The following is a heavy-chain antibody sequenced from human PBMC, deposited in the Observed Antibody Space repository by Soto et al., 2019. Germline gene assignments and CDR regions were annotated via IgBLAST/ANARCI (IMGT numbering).Heavy chain of an antibody. Sequence: ASVKVSCKASGYTFTSYVVHWVRQAPGQRLEWMGWINAGNGNTKYSQKFQGRVTITRDTSASTAYMELSSLRSEDTAVYYCARGGSLYWYFDLWGRGTLVTVSS. V-gene: IGHV1-3*01. CDR2: INAGNGNT. D-gene: IGHD1-26*01. CDR3: ARGGSLYWYFDL. J-gene: IGHJ2*01. CDR1: GYTFTSYV.